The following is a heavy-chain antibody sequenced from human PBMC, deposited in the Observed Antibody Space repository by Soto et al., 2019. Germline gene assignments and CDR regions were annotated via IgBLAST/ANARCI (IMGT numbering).Heavy chain of an antibody. CDR3: AREGGTMSARAATIYFDY. D-gene: IGHD3-10*02. CDR2: ISSSSSCI. CDR1: GFTFSSYS. V-gene: IGHV3-21*01. Sequence: PGGSLRLSCAASGFTFSSYSMNWVRQAPGKGLEWVSSISSSSSCIYYADSVKGRFTISRDNAKNSLYLQMNSLRAEDTAVYYCAREGGTMSARAATIYFDYWGQGTLVTVSS. J-gene: IGHJ4*02.